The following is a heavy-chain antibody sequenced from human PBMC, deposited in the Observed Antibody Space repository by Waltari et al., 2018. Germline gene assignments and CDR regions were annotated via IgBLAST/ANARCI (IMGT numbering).Heavy chain of an antibody. CDR3: ARGSTGRFDP. V-gene: IGHV3-53*01. CDR2: IYNDGST. CDR1: GFTVSSNY. Sequence: EVQLVESGGGLIQPGESLRLSCAVSGFTVSSNYMSWVRQAPGKGLDWISVIYNDGSTYYADSVKGRFTISRDNSKNTLYLQMNSLRAEDTAVYYCARGSTGRFDPWAREPWSPSPQ. J-gene: IGHJ5*02.